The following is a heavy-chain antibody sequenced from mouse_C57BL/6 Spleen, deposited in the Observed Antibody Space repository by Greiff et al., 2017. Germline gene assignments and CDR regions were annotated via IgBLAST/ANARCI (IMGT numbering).Heavy chain of an antibody. CDR2: INYDGSST. V-gene: IGHV5-16*01. Sequence: EVKLQESEGGLVQPGSSMKLSCTASGFTFSDYYMAWVRQVPEKGLEWVANINYDGSSTYYLDSLKSRFIISRDTEKNILYLQMSSLKSEYTATDYCERQDDDDVAWFAYWGERTMVTVSA. J-gene: IGHJ3*01. D-gene: IGHD2-4*01. CDR3: ERQDDDDVAWFAY. CDR1: GFTFSDYY.